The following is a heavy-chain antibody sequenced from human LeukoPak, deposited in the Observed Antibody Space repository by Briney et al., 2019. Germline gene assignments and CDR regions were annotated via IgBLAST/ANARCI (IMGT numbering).Heavy chain of an antibody. V-gene: IGHV3-7*01. J-gene: IGHJ4*02. CDR3: ARVGMWELQRVFDY. CDR1: GFTFTDYW. Sequence: GGSLRLSCAASGFTFTDYWMTWVRQVPGKGLEWVASIHKAGTESYYVDSVKGRFAISRDNAKNSLYLQLSSLRVDDTAVYYCARVGMWELQRVFDYWGQGTLVTVSS. D-gene: IGHD1-26*01. CDR2: IHKAGTES.